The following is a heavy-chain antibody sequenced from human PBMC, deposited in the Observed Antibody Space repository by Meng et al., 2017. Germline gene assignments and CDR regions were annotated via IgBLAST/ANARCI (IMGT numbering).Heavy chain of an antibody. CDR2: IKHSGST. V-gene: IGHV4-34*01. D-gene: IGHD3-10*01. Sequence: SETLSLTCAVYGGSFSGYYWSCIRQPPGKGLEWIGEIKHSGSTNYNPPLKSRVTISVDTSKNQFSLKLSSVTAAATAVYYCARGVPHSSLITMVRGVIRRHNWFDPWGQGTLVTVSS. CDR3: ARGVPHSSLITMVRGVIRRHNWFDP. CDR1: GGSFSGYY. J-gene: IGHJ5*02.